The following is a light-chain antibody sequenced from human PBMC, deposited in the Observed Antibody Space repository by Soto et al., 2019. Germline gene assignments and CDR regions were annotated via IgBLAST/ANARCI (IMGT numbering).Light chain of an antibody. CDR3: LQDYHFPRT. J-gene: IGKJ1*01. CDR1: QAIRNN. Sequence: AIQMTQSPSSLSASVGDRVTITCRASQAIRNNLGWYQQKPGRAPKLLICAASTLQSGVPSRFSGSGSGTYFTLTISSLQPEDFATYYCLQDYHFPRTVGHGTKVEIK. CDR2: AAS. V-gene: IGKV1-6*01.